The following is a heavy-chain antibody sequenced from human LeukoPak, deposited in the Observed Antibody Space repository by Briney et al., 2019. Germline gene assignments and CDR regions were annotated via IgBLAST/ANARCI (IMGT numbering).Heavy chain of an antibody. CDR3: ARERPLGTVTTGAFDI. D-gene: IGHD4-17*01. Sequence: PGGSLRLSCPASGFTFDDYGMSWVRQAPGKGLEWVSGINWNGGSTGYADSVKGRFTISRDNAKNSLYLQMNSLRAEDTALYYCARERPLGTVTTGAFDIWGQGTMVTVSS. CDR2: INWNGGST. V-gene: IGHV3-20*04. J-gene: IGHJ3*02. CDR1: GFTFDDYG.